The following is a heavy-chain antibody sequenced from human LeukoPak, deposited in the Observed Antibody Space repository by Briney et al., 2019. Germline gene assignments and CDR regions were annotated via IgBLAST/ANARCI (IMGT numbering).Heavy chain of an antibody. V-gene: IGHV4-39*07. D-gene: IGHD1-26*01. J-gene: IGHJ4*02. CDR1: GGSISSSSYY. CDR3: ATHTAWDPFDY. Sequence: HSGTLSLTCTVSGGSISSSSYYWGWIRQPPGKGLEWIGSIYYSGSTYYNPSLKSRVTISVDTSKNQFSLNLNSVTAADTALYYCATHTAWDPFDYWGQGTLVTVSS. CDR2: IYYSGST.